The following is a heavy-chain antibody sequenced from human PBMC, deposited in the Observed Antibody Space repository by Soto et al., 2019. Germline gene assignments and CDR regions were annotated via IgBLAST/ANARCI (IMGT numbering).Heavy chain of an antibody. V-gene: IGHV3-23*01. J-gene: IGHJ6*02. Sequence: GGSLRLSCAASGFTFSSYAMSWVRQAPGKGLEWVSAISGSGGSTYYADSVKGRFTISRDNSKNTLYLQMNSLRAEDTAVYYCAKDHGVGSSWDGEYYYYGMDVWGQGTTVTVSS. D-gene: IGHD6-13*01. CDR2: ISGSGGST. CDR3: AKDHGVGSSWDGEYYYYGMDV. CDR1: GFTFSSYA.